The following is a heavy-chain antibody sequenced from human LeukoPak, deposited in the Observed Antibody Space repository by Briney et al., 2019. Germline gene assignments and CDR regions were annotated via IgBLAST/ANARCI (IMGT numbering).Heavy chain of an antibody. D-gene: IGHD6-13*01. CDR2: IYYSGST. CDR1: GGSIRSYY. J-gene: IGHJ5*02. Sequence: SETLSLTCTVSGGSIRSYYWSWIRQPPGKGLEWIGYIYYSGSTNYNPSLKSRVTISVDTSKNQFSLKLSSVTAADTAVYYCARLPGYSSSWYWFDPWGQGTLVTVSS. CDR3: ARLPGYSSSWYWFDP. V-gene: IGHV4-59*08.